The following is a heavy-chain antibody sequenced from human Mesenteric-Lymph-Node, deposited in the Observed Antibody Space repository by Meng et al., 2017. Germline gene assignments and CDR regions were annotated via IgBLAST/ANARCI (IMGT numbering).Heavy chain of an antibody. V-gene: IGHV3-23*01. CDR1: GFPFSSYD. CDR3: HVRGVGGNKY. J-gene: IGHJ4*02. D-gene: IGHD2-15*01. Sequence: GGSLRLSCAASGFPFSSYDMSWVRQAPGKGLEWVSGMSGSGRSVYYADSVKGRFTISRDNSKNTLYLQMNSLRAEDTAVYYCHVRGVGGNKYWGQGTLVTVSS. CDR2: MSGSGRSV.